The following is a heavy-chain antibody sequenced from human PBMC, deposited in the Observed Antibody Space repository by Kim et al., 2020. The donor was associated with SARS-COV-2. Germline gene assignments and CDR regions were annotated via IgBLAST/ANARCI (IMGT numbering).Heavy chain of an antibody. CDR1: GGSFSGYY. D-gene: IGHD3-22*01. CDR3: ARTLPYYDSSGYTY. J-gene: IGHJ4*02. V-gene: IGHV4-34*01. CDR2: INHSGST. Sequence: SETLSLTCAVYGGSFSGYYWSWIRQPPGKGLEWIGEINHSGSTNYNPSLKSRVTISVDTSKNQFSLKLSSVTAADTAVYYCARTLPYYDSSGYTYWGQGTLVTVSS.